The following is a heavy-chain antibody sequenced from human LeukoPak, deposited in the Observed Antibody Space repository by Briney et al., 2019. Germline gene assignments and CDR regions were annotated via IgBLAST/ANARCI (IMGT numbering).Heavy chain of an antibody. CDR2: IYSGGST. CDR3: ARSIYPYVWGSYDY. J-gene: IGHJ4*02. V-gene: IGHV3-53*01. Sequence: PGGSRRLSCPASGLTASTNYMSWVRQAPGKGLEWVSIIYSGGSTYYADSVKGRFSISSDDSKNTLYLQMNSLRAEDTAVYYCARSIYPYVWGSYDYWGQGTLVTVSS. D-gene: IGHD3-16*01. CDR1: GLTASTNY.